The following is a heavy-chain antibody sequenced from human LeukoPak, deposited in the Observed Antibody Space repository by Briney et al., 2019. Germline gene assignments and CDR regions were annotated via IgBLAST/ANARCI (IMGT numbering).Heavy chain of an antibody. D-gene: IGHD3-22*01. CDR1: GFSFSTYA. CDR2: IRYDGSNK. J-gene: IGHJ4*02. V-gene: IGHV3-30*02. CDR3: AKDGRTYYYDSSGYPSAY. Sequence: GGSLRLSCAASGFSFSTYAMHWVRQAPGKGLDWVAFIRYDGSNKYYADSVKGRFTISRGNSKNTLYLQMNSLRAEDTAVYYCAKDGRTYYYDSSGYPSAYWGQGTLVTVSS.